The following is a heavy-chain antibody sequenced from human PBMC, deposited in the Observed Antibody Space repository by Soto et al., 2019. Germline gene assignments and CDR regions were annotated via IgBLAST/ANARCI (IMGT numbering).Heavy chain of an antibody. J-gene: IGHJ4*02. D-gene: IGHD5-18*01. CDR1: GGSISSYY. V-gene: IGHV4-59*01. Sequence: PSETLSLTCTVSGGSISSYYWSWIRQPPGKGLEWIGYIYHSGSTNYNPSLKSRVTISVDTSKNQFSLKLSSVTAADTAVYYCARDNGYSYGYTLDHWGQGTLVTVSS. CDR2: IYHSGST. CDR3: ARDNGYSYGYTLDH.